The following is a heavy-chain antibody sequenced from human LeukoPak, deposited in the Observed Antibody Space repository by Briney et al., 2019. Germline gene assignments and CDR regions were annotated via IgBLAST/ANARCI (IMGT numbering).Heavy chain of an antibody. Sequence: PGGSLRLSCAASGFTFSTYSMNWVRQAPGKGLEWVSSISSSSTYIYYADSVKGRFTISRDNAKNSLYLQMNSLRAEDTAVYYCAKDLGYCSVGSCYSEGYWGQGTLVTVSS. CDR3: AKDLGYCSVGSCYSEGY. V-gene: IGHV3-21*04. CDR1: GFTFSTYS. D-gene: IGHD2-15*01. J-gene: IGHJ4*02. CDR2: ISSSSTYI.